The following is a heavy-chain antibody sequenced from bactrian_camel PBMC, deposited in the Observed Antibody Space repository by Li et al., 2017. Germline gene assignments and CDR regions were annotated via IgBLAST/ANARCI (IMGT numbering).Heavy chain of an antibody. CDR3: AAGRGLGGFRLRQMDFGY. Sequence: HVQLVESGGGSVATGGSLRLSCEVSGYIVSSGCMAWFRQVQGGKREGVASVDNRDSIIMAESVKGRFTISQDNAKNTLYLDMNNLKPEDTGVYYCAAGRGLGGFRLRQMDFGYWGQGTQVTVS. CDR2: VDNRDSI. V-gene: IGHV3S53*01. J-gene: IGHJ6*01. CDR1: GYIVSSGC. D-gene: IGHD1*01.